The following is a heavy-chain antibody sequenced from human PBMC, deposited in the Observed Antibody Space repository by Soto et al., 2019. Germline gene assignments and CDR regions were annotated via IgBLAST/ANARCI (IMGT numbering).Heavy chain of an antibody. D-gene: IGHD3-16*02. CDR1: GYTFTSYG. J-gene: IGHJ3*02. V-gene: IGHV1-18*01. CDR3: ERDLLFGGVIVIGAFDI. Sequence: ASVKVSCRDSGYTFTSYGIRRVRQAPGQGLEWMGWISAYNGNTNYAQKLQGRVTMTTDTSTSTAYMELRSLRSDDTAVYYCERDLLFGGVIVIGAFDIWGQGTMVT. CDR2: ISAYNGNT.